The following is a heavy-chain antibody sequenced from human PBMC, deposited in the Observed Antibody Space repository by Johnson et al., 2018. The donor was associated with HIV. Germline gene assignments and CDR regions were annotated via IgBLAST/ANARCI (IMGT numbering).Heavy chain of an antibody. CDR1: GFTFSSYP. J-gene: IGHJ3*02. CDR3: ARALTTDAFDI. CDR2: ISYDGSDK. V-gene: IGHV3-30*14. Sequence: QVQLVESGGGVVQPGRSLRLSCAASGFTFSSYPMNWVRRAPGKGLEWMAIISYDGSDKYYADSVKGRFTISRDSSKNTLYLQMNSLRAEDTAVYYCARALTTDAFDIWGQGTMVTVSS. D-gene: IGHD4-17*01.